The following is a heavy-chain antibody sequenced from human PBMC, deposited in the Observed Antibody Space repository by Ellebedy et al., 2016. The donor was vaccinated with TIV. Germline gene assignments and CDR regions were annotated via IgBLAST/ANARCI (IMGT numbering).Heavy chain of an antibody. V-gene: IGHV1-2*02. CDR3: ARVVVAAIGD. J-gene: IGHJ4*02. Sequence: AASVKVSCKASRGTFSSYAIGWVRQAPGQGLEWMGWINPYTGGTNYAQKFQGRVTMTRDTSISTAFMEMRRLRSDDTAVYYCARVVVAAIGDWGQGTLVTVSS. D-gene: IGHD5-12*01. CDR1: RGTFSSYA. CDR2: INPYTGGT.